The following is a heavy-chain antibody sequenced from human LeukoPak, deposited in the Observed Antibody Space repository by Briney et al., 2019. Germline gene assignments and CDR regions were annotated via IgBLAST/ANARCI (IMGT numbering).Heavy chain of an antibody. D-gene: IGHD4-17*01. Sequence: SETLSLTCAVYGGSFSGYYWSWIRQPPGKGLEWIGEINHSGSTNYNPSLKSRVTISVDTSKNQFSLKLSYVTAADTAVYYCARGYGDYEGDYNWFDPWGQGTLVTVSS. CDR1: GGSFSGYY. V-gene: IGHV4-34*01. J-gene: IGHJ5*02. CDR2: INHSGST. CDR3: ARGYGDYEGDYNWFDP.